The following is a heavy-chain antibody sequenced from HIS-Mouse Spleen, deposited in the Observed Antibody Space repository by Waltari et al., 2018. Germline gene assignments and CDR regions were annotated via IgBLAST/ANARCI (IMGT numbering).Heavy chain of an antibody. CDR1: GFTFSGYG. V-gene: IGHV3-7*01. CDR2: IKQDGSEK. CDR3: AREGDSGSYFDY. D-gene: IGHD1-26*01. J-gene: IGHJ4*02. Sequence: EVQLVESGGGLVQPGGSLRLSCAASGFTFSGYGRRWVRQAPGKGLEWVANIKQDGSEKYYVDSVKGRFTISRDNAKNSLYLQMNSLRAEDTAVYYCAREGDSGSYFDYWGQGTLVTVSS.